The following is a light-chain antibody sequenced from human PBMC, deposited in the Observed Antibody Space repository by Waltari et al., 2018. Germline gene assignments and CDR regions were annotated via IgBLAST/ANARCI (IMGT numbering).Light chain of an antibody. Sequence: QSALTQPTSASGSPGQSVTISCTGTSSDVGGYDYVSWYQQHPGKAPKLMIYEVSQRPSGVPARFSGSKSGNRASLTVSGLQAEDEADYYCSSYAGGNNAKVVFGGGTKLTVL. CDR1: SSDVGGYDY. J-gene: IGLJ2*01. V-gene: IGLV2-8*01. CDR3: SSYAGGNNAKVV. CDR2: EVS.